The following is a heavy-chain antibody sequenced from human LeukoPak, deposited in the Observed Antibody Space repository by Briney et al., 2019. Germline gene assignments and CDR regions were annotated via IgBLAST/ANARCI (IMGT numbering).Heavy chain of an antibody. CDR2: ITSDGSTT. J-gene: IGHJ4*01. D-gene: IGHD3-16*01. CDR3: AGDYIWGRLF. V-gene: IGHV3-74*01. CDR1: GFILSDYW. Sequence: GGSLRLSCVGSGFILSDYWMHWVRQTPGKGLMWVSRITSDGSTTWYADSVKGRFTVSRDNAKNTLFLEMNSLRDEDTAVYYCAGDYIWGRLFWGQGTLVTVSS.